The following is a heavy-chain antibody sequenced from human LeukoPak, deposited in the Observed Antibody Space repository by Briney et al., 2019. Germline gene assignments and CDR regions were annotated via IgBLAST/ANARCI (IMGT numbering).Heavy chain of an antibody. CDR2: INHSGST. D-gene: IGHD3-3*01. CDR3: ARGYPITYYDFWSGRANYYYYGMDV. V-gene: IGHV4-34*01. Sequence: PSETLSLTCAVYGGSFSGYYWSWIRQPPGKGLEWIGEINHSGSTNYNPSLKSRVTISVDTSKNQFSLKLSSVTAADTAVYCYARGYPITYYDFWSGRANYYYYGMDVWGQGTTVTVSS. CDR1: GGSFSGYY. J-gene: IGHJ6*02.